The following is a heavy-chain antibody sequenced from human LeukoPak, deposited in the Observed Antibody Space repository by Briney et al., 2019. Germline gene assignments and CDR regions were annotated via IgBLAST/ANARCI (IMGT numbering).Heavy chain of an antibody. CDR3: ASGIGYCSSTSCYTHYYYYMDV. D-gene: IGHD2-2*02. J-gene: IGHJ6*03. CDR2: ISSSSSCI. CDR1: GFTFSSYS. Sequence: GGSLRLSCAASGFTFSSYSMNWVRQAPGKGLEWVSSISSSSSCIYYADSVKGRFTISRDNAKNSLYLQMNSLRAEDTAVYYCASGIGYCSSTSCYTHYYYYMDVWGKGTTVTVSS. V-gene: IGHV3-21*01.